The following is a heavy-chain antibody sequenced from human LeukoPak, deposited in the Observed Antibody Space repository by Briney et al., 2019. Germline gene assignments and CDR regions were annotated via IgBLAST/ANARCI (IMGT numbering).Heavy chain of an antibody. J-gene: IGHJ4*02. V-gene: IGHV4-38-2*02. D-gene: IGHD3-22*01. CDR1: GYSISSGYY. Sequence: SETLSLTCTVSGYSISSGYYWGWIRQPPGKGLEWIGSLYRSGSTYYNPSLKSRVTISIDTSKNQFSLKLSSVTAADTAVYYCARSGTGLLRYYFDYWGQGTLITVSS. CDR2: LYRSGST. CDR3: ARSGTGLLRYYFDY.